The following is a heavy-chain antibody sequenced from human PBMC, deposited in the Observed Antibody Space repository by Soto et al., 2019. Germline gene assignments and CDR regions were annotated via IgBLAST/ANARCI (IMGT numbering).Heavy chain of an antibody. CDR1: GYTFTSYD. Sequence: ASVKVSCKASGYTFTSYDISWVRQATGQGLEWMGWMNPNNGNTDYAPKFQGRVTMTMNTSIGTAYMELSSLRSEDTAVYYCARSPRNYYALGSYSYFRHWGQGTQVTVSS. V-gene: IGHV1-8*01. CDR2: MNPNNGNT. J-gene: IGHJ1*01. CDR3: ARSPRNYYALGSYSYFRH. D-gene: IGHD3-10*01.